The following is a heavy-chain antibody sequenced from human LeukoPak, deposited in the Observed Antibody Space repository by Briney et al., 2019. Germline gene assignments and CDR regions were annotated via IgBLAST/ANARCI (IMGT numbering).Heavy chain of an antibody. J-gene: IGHJ4*02. CDR1: GGSINSYY. D-gene: IGHD6-19*01. V-gene: IGHV4-59*01. CDR2: IHYTGST. Sequence: SETLSLTCSVSGGSINSYYWSWIRQPPGKGLEWIGYIHYTGSTSYSPSLKSRVTISVDTSKNHFSLKLTSVSAADTAVYYCASAPRFSGWKNFFGYWGQGTLVTVSS. CDR3: ASAPRFSGWKNFFGY.